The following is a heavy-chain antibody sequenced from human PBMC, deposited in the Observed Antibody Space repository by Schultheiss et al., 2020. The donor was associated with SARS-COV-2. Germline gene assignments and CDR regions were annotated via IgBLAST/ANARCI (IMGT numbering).Heavy chain of an antibody. Sequence: ASVKVSCKASGYTFTSYDINWVRQATGQGLEWMGWMNPNSGNTGYAQKFQGRVTITRNTSISTAYMELSSLRSEDTAVYYCASGLWNWNSVPYDYWGQGTLVTVSS. J-gene: IGHJ4*02. CDR2: MNPNSGNT. CDR3: ASGLWNWNSVPYDY. V-gene: IGHV1-8*03. CDR1: GYTFTSYD. D-gene: IGHD1-7*01.